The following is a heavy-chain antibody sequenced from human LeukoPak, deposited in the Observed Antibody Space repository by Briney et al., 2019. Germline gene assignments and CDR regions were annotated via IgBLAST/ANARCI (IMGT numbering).Heavy chain of an antibody. CDR3: ARDQVVSGHIVVVTAIPYFDY. CDR2: ISAYNGNT. J-gene: IGHJ4*02. Sequence: ASVNVSCKASGYTFTSYGISWVRQAPGQGLEWMGWISAYNGNTNYAQKLQGRVTMTTDTSTSTAYMELRSLRSDDTAVYYCARDQVVSGHIVVVTAIPYFDYWGQGTLVTVSS. D-gene: IGHD2-21*02. V-gene: IGHV1-18*01. CDR1: GYTFTSYG.